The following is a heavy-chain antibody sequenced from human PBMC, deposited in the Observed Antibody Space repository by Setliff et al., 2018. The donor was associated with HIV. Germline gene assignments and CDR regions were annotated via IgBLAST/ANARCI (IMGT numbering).Heavy chain of an antibody. CDR3: ARGKGGLVGPAEFDY. J-gene: IGHJ4*02. V-gene: IGHV4-34*01. CDR2: INHTGNT. CDR1: GGSFSGYH. D-gene: IGHD1-26*01. Sequence: PSETLSLTCAVYGGSFSGYHWNWIRQFPGKGLEWIGEINHTGNTQYNPSLKSRVTMSEETSKNQFSLKLKSVTAADTAIYFCARGKGGLVGPAEFDYWGSGTLVTVSS.